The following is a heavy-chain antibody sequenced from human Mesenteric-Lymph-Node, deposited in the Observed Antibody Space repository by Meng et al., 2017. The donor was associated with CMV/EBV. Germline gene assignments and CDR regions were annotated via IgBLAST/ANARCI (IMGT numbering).Heavy chain of an antibody. J-gene: IGHJ4*02. CDR3: ARHNPGIHYFDY. V-gene: IGHV4-39*01. Sequence: CTGCGGSMSSSSYYWGWIRQPPGKGLEWIGTIYYSGSTYYNPSLKSRVTISVDTSKKQFSLKLSSVTAADTAVYYCARHNPGIHYFDYWGQGTLVTVSS. CDR2: IYYSGST. D-gene: IGHD3-10*01. CDR1: GGSMSSSSYY.